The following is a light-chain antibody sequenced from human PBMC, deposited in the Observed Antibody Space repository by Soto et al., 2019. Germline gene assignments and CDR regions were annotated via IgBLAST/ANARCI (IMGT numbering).Light chain of an antibody. Sequence: NFMLTQPHSVSVSPGKTVIISCTRSSGSIASNYVQWYQQRPGSSPTTVIYEDNQRPSGVPDRFSCSIDSSSNSASLTISGLETEDEADYFCQSYDATNQVFGGGTKLTVL. CDR1: SGSIASNY. CDR3: QSYDATNQV. CDR2: EDN. V-gene: IGLV6-57*01. J-gene: IGLJ3*02.